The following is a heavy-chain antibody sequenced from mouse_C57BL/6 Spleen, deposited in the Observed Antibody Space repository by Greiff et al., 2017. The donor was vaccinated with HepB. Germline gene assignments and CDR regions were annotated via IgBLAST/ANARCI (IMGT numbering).Heavy chain of an antibody. J-gene: IGHJ4*01. CDR2: FYPGSGSI. Sequence: VKVVESGAELVKPGASVKLSCKASGYTFTEYTIYWVKQRSGQGLEWIGWFYPGSGSIKYNEKFKDKATLTADKSSSTVYMELSRLTSEDSAVYFCARHEEGTAMDYWGQGTSVTVSS. CDR3: ARHEEGTAMDY. V-gene: IGHV1-62-2*01. CDR1: GYTFTEYT.